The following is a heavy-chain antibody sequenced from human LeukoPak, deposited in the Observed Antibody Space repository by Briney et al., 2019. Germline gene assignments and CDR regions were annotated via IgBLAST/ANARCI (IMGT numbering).Heavy chain of an antibody. J-gene: IGHJ4*02. D-gene: IGHD3-22*01. CDR2: NSGSGGST. V-gene: IGHV3-23*01. CDR1: GFTFSSYA. Sequence: PGGSLRLSCAASGFTFSSYAMSWVRQAPGKGLEWVSANSGSGGSTYYADSVKGRFTISRDNSKNTLYLQMNSLRAEDTAVYYCAKGHYYDSSGYPNWGQGTLVTVSS. CDR3: AKGHYYDSSGYPN.